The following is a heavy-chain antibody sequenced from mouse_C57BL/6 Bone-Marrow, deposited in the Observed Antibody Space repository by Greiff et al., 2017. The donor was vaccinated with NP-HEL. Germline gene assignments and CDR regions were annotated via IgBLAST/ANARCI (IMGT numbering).Heavy chain of an antibody. CDR2: IDPSDSYT. CDR3: ARWEWTVVATGYFDV. D-gene: IGHD1-1*01. J-gene: IGHJ1*03. V-gene: IGHV1-69*01. Sequence: VQLQQPGAELVMPGASVKLSCKASGYTFTSYWMHWVKQRPGQGLEWIGEIDPSDSYTTYNQKFTGKSTLTVDNSSSTAYMQLSSRTYEDSAVYYGARWEWTVVATGYFDVWGTGTTVTVSS. CDR1: GYTFTSYW.